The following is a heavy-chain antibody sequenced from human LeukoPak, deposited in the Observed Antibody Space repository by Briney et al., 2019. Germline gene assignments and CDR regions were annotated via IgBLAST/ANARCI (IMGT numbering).Heavy chain of an antibody. V-gene: IGHV1-2*02. J-gene: IGHJ5*02. CDR1: GYTFNAYY. D-gene: IGHD2-2*01. Sequence: ASVKVSFKASGYTFNAYYIHWVRQASGQGLEWVGWINPDSGDSKYAQKFQGRVTLTKDTSISTAYMELTRLTSDDTAVYYCARRSCDIPSCYTWFAPWGQGTPVTVSS. CDR3: ARRSCDIPSCYTWFAP. CDR2: INPDSGDS.